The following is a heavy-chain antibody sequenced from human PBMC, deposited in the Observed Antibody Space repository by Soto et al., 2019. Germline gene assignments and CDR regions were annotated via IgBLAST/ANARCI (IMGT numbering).Heavy chain of an antibody. CDR3: ARIHSRSSSDMDV. CDR1: GDSVSSNSAA. J-gene: IGHJ6*02. D-gene: IGHD6-6*01. Sequence: TLSLTCAISGDSVSSNSAAWNWIRQSPPRGLEWLGRTYYRSKWYYGYAVSVKSRITINPDTSKNQFSLQLNSVTPEDTAVYYCARIHSRSSSDMDVWGQGTTVTVSS. CDR2: TYYRSKWYY. V-gene: IGHV6-1*01.